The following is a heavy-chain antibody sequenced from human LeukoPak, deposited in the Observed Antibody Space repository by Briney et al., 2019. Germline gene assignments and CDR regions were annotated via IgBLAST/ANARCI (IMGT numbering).Heavy chain of an antibody. CDR2: IYYSGST. J-gene: IGHJ3*02. V-gene: IGHV4-38-2*02. Sequence: KTSETLSLTCTVSGYSISSGYYWGWIRQPPGKGLEWIGYIYYSGSTYYNPSLKSRVTISVDTSKNQFSLKLSSVTAADTAVYYCARRPSTVEGAFDIWGQGTMVTVSS. D-gene: IGHD4-23*01. CDR3: ARRPSTVEGAFDI. CDR1: GYSISSGYY.